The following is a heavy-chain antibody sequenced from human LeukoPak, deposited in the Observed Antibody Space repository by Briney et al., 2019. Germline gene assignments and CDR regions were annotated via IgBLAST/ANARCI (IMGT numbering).Heavy chain of an antibody. CDR2: IYYSGST. CDR1: GGSVNSNSYY. CDR3: ARRTNDFWSGYPWGY. J-gene: IGHJ4*02. Sequence: SETLSLTCTVSGGSVNSNSYYWGWIRQPPGKGLEWIGIIYYSGSTYYNPSLRSRVTISVDTSKNHFSLKLSSVTAADTAVYYCARRTNDFWSGYPWGYWGQGTLVTVSS. D-gene: IGHD3-3*01. V-gene: IGHV4-39*02.